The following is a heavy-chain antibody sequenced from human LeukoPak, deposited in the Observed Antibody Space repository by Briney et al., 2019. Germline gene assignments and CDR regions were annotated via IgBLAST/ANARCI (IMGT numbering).Heavy chain of an antibody. CDR3: ARLPEGGYATSLGWLGP. CDR2: ISYTGVS. J-gene: IGHJ5*02. Sequence: SETLSLTCSVSGVSISRSYWIWIRQTPGKGLEWIGYISYTGVSSYNPALKSRVTISVDTSNNQFSLNVRSVTAAAKAVYYCARLPEGGYATSLGWLGPWGQGTRVTVSS. CDR1: GVSISRSY. V-gene: IGHV4-59*08. D-gene: IGHD5-24*01.